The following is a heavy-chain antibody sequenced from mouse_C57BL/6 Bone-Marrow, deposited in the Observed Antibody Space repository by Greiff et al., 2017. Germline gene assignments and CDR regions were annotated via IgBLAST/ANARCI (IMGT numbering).Heavy chain of an antibody. D-gene: IGHD1-1*01. J-gene: IGHJ1*03. CDR3: ASDYYVSSYGYFDV. CDR2: ISNGGGST. CDR1: GFTFSDYY. Sequence: DVMLVESGGGLVQPGGSLKLSCAASGFTFSDYYMYWVRQTPEKRLEWVAYISNGGGSTYYPDTVKGRFTISRDNAKNTLYLQMRRLKSEDTAMYYCASDYYVSSYGYFDVWGTGTTVTVSA. V-gene: IGHV5-12*01.